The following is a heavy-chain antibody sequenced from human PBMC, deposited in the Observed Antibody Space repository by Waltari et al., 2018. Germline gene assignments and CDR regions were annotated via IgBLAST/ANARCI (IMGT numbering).Heavy chain of an antibody. D-gene: IGHD1-26*01. Sequence: EVQLVETGGGLIQPGGSLRLSCAASGFTVSSNYMSWVRQAPGKGLGWVSVIYSGGSTYYADSVKGRFTISRDNSKNTLDLQMNSLRAEDTAVYYCARAKVGATSYYFDYWGQGTLVTVSS. CDR1: GFTVSSNY. CDR2: IYSGGST. J-gene: IGHJ4*02. CDR3: ARAKVGATSYYFDY. V-gene: IGHV3-53*02.